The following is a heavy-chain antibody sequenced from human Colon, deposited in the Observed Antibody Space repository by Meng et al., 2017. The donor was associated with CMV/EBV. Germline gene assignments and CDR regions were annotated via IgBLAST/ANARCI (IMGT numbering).Heavy chain of an antibody. CDR3: ARVIGNDGLLDD. CDR2: IDSDGSSM. J-gene: IGHJ4*02. V-gene: IGHV3-74*01. D-gene: IGHD5-12*01. CDR1: GFTFRLHW. Sequence: CAACGFTFRLHWMHWIRQTAGKGMMWVSRIDSDGSSMTYADSVRGRFTTSRDNAKNTLYLQMNSLRAEDTAIYYCARVIGNDGLLDDWGQGTLVTVSS.